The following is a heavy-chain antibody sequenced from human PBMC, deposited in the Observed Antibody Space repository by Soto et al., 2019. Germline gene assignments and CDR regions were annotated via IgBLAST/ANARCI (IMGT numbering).Heavy chain of an antibody. V-gene: IGHV4-59*08. J-gene: IGHJ4*02. CDR2: ISYSGST. Sequence: QVQLQESGPGLVKSSETLSLTCTVSGGSISSYYWSWIRQPPGKGLEWIGFISYSGSTNYNPSLKSRVTISVATSKTQFSLKLTSVTATDTAVYFCARHYCSGGGCYYFGYWGQGTLVTVSS. CDR1: GGSISSYY. D-gene: IGHD2-15*01. CDR3: ARHYCSGGGCYYFGY.